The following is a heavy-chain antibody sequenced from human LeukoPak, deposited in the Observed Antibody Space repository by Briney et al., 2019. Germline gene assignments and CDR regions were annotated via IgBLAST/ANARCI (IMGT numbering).Heavy chain of an antibody. J-gene: IGHJ4*02. CDR3: AIDPNWETHN. CDR1: GFTFSSSA. CDR2: ISNNGGGI. D-gene: IGHD7-27*01. Sequence: PGGSLRLSCAASGFTFSSSAMSWVRQAPGKGLEWVSAISNNGGGIHYADSVRGRFTISRDNSKNTLYLQMTILRVDDTALYYCAIDPNWETHNWGQGVLVTVSS. V-gene: IGHV3-23*01.